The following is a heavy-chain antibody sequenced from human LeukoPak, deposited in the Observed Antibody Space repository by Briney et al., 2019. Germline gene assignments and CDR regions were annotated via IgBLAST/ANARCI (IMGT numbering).Heavy chain of an antibody. D-gene: IGHD4-11*01. Sequence: SETLSLTCTVSGGSISSGGYYWSWIRQHPGKGLEWIGYIYYSGSTYYNPSLKSRVTISVDTSKNQFSLKLSSVTAADTAVYYCARRGTTGNFDYWGQGTLVTVSS. CDR1: GGSISSGGYY. CDR3: ARRGTTGNFDY. J-gene: IGHJ4*02. CDR2: IYYSGST. V-gene: IGHV4-31*03.